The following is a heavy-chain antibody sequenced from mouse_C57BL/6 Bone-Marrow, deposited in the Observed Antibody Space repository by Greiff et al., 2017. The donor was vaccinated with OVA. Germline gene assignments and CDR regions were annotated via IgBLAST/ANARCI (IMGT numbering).Heavy chain of an antibody. D-gene: IGHD2-3*01. CDR1: GYTFTDHY. CDR2: IYPGSGNT. CDR3: ARDDGYFFEY. V-gene: IGHV1-76*01. Sequence: HVQLKASWAEVVRPGASVKLSCKASGYTFTDHYINWVKQRPGQGLEWIARIYPGSGNTYYNEKFKGKAALTAEKSSNTAYMQLSSLTSEDSAVYFCARDDGYFFEYWGQGTTLTVSS. J-gene: IGHJ2*01.